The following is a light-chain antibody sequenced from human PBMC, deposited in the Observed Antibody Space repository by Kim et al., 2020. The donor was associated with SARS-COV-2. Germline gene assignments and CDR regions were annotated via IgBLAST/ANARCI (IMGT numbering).Light chain of an antibody. CDR2: DVT. J-gene: IGLJ2*01. CDR1: SSDVVGYNY. CDR3: SSYTSSSTLGV. V-gene: IGLV2-14*04. Sequence: QSIATSSTGTSSDVVGYNYVSWYQQHPGNAPKLMIYDVTNRPSGVPTRFSGSKSGNSASLTISGLQAKDEADYYCSSYTSSSTLGVFGGGTQLTVL.